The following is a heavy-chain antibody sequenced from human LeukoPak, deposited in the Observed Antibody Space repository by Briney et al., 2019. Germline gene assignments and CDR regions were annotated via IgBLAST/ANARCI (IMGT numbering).Heavy chain of an antibody. J-gene: IGHJ4*02. CDR3: ASSFDYYGCSGYPY. CDR2: IYYSGST. D-gene: IGHD3-22*01. V-gene: IGHV4-30-4*01. CDR1: GGSISSGDYY. Sequence: PSQTLSLTCTVSGGSISSGDYYWSWIRQPPGTGLEWIGYIYYSGSTYYNPSLKSRVTISVDTSKNQFSLKLSSVTAADTAGYFCASSFDYYGCSGYPYWGQGTLVTVSS.